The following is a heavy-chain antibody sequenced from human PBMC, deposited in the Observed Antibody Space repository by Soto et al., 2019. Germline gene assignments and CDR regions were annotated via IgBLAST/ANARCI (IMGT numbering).Heavy chain of an antibody. CDR2: IKSKTDGDKT. D-gene: IGHD3-16*01. Sequence: GGSLRLSCAASDFTFSNAWMNWVRQAPGKGLEWVGRIKSKTDGDKTDYAAAVKGRFTISRDDSRNTLFLQMNSLKTEDTAVYYCTTDVMPWFKLDYWGQGTLVTVSS. J-gene: IGHJ4*02. CDR3: TTDVMPWFKLDY. CDR1: DFTFSNAW. V-gene: IGHV3-15*07.